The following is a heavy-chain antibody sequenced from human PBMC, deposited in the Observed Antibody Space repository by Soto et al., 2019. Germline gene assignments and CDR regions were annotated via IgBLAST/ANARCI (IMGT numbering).Heavy chain of an antibody. Sequence: QVQLVESGGGVVQPGRSLRLSCAASGFTFSSYGMHWVRQAPGKGLEWVAVISYDGSNKYYADSVKGRFTISRDNSKNTLNLQMNSLRAEGTAVYYCAKVGGKYYDSSGYYLDYWGQGTLVTVSS. CDR2: ISYDGSNK. CDR3: AKVGGKYYDSSGYYLDY. D-gene: IGHD3-22*01. V-gene: IGHV3-30*18. J-gene: IGHJ4*02. CDR1: GFTFSSYG.